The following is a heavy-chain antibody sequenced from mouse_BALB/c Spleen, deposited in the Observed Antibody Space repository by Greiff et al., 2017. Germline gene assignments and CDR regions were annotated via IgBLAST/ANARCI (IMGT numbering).Heavy chain of an antibody. J-gene: IGHJ3*01. CDR3: ARGSYGGFAY. V-gene: IGHV5-12-1*01. CDR1: GFAFSSYD. Sequence: EVQLVESGGGLVQPGGSLKLSCAASGFAFSSYDMSWVRQTPEKRLEWVAYISSGGGSTYYPDTVKGRFTISRDNAKNTLYLQMSSLKSEDTAMYYCARGSYGGFAYWGQGTLVTVSA. D-gene: IGHD1-2*01. CDR2: ISSGGGST.